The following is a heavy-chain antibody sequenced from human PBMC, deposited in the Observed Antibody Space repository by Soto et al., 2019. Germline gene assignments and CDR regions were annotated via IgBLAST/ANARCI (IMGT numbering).Heavy chain of an antibody. CDR1: GFTFNTYS. CDR3: ARANYYGSPGDFDY. D-gene: IGHD3-10*01. Sequence: GGSLRLSCAASGFTFNTYSMSWVRQAPGKGLEWVSYISSSSTTKYYADSVKGQFTISRDNAKNSLYLQMNSLRAEDTAVYYCARANYYGSPGDFDYWGQGTLVTVSS. V-gene: IGHV3-48*01. CDR2: ISSSSTTK. J-gene: IGHJ4*02.